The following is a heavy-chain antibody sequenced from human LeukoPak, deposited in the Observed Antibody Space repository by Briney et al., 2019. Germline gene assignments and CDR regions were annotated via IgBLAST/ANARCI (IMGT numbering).Heavy chain of an antibody. CDR1: GFTFSSYA. J-gene: IGHJ4*02. V-gene: IGHV3-23*01. D-gene: IGHD2-2*01. CDR2: ISGSGGST. CDR3: AKSSAIVVVPAATLEGAYYFDY. Sequence: GGSLRLSCAASGFTFSSYAMSWVRQAPGKGLEWVSAISGSGGSTYYADSVKGRFTISRDNSKNTLYLQMNSLRAEDTAVYYCAKSSAIVVVPAATLEGAYYFDYWGQGTLVTVSS.